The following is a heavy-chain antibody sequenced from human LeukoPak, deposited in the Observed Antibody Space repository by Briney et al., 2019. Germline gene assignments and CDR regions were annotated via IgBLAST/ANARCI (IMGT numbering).Heavy chain of an antibody. CDR3: ARLSTVTTSFDY. CDR2: FYTSGNS. Sequence: SETLSLTCTGSGGSISSYYWSWIRQPAGKGLEWIGRFYTSGNSYYNPSLKSRVTMSVDTSKNQFSLKLSSVTAADTAVYYCARLSTVTTSFDYWGQGTLVTVSS. D-gene: IGHD4-17*01. V-gene: IGHV4-4*07. J-gene: IGHJ4*02. CDR1: GGSISSYY.